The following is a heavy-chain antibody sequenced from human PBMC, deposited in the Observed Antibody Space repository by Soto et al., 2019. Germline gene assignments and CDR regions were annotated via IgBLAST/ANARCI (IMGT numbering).Heavy chain of an antibody. CDR3: ARVGHIVVVVAATFGWFDP. CDR2: INAGNGNT. V-gene: IGHV1-3*01. J-gene: IGHJ5*02. CDR1: GYTFTSYA. Sequence: GASVKVSCKASGYTFTSYAMHWVRQAPGQRLEWMGWINAGNGNTKYSQKFQGRLTITRDTSASTAYMELSSLRSEDTAVYYRARVGHIVVVVAATFGWFDPWGQGTLVTVSS. D-gene: IGHD2-15*01.